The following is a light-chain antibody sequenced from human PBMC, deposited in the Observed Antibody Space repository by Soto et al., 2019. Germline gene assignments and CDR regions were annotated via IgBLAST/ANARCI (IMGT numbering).Light chain of an antibody. CDR2: GAS. CDR1: QSVSSN. CDR3: QQYNNWPLWT. V-gene: IGKV3-15*01. Sequence: EIVMTQSPDTLSVSPGERATLSCRASQSVSSNLAWYQQKPGQAPRLLIHGASTRATGIAARFSGSGSGTEFTLTISSLQSEDFAVYYCQQYNNWPLWTFGQGTKVDIK. J-gene: IGKJ1*01.